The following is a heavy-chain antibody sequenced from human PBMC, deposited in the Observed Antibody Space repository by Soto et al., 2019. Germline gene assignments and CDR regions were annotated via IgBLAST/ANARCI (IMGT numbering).Heavy chain of an antibody. CDR3: ATDPNPRYSSSWYNWFDP. J-gene: IGHJ5*02. V-gene: IGHV1-18*01. CDR2: ISAYNGNT. CDR1: GYTFTSYG. Sequence: ASVKVSCKASGYTFTSYGISWVRQAPGQGLEWMGWISAYNGNTNYAQKLQGRVTMTTDTSTSTAYMELRSLRSEDTAVYYCATDPNPRYSSSWYNWFDPWGQGTLVTVSS. D-gene: IGHD6-13*01.